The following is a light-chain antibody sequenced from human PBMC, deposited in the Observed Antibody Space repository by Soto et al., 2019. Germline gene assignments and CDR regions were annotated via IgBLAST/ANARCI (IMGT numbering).Light chain of an antibody. CDR1: STNVGGYND. CDR2: EVS. J-gene: IGLJ2*01. Sequence: QSALTQPPSASGSPGQSVTISCTGTSTNVGGYNDVSWYQQHPGKAPKLIIYEVSKRPSGVPDRFSGSKSGTSASLAISGLQAEDEADYYCSSYEGSQTCLVFGGGTKLTVL. CDR3: SSYEGSQTCLV. V-gene: IGLV2-8*01.